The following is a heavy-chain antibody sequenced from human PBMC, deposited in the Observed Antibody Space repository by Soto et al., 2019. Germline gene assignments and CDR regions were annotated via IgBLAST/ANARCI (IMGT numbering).Heavy chain of an antibody. Sequence: QVQLVQSGAEMKQPGASVKVSCKTSGYAFSGYRLSWVRQGPGQGLEWMGWISGYNGNTDYAQKFQGRVTMTTDTATRTAYMELRSLRADDTAVYYCARDLGPPNWFDSWGQGPLVTVSS. CDR1: GYAFSGYR. CDR2: ISGYNGNT. V-gene: IGHV1-18*01. J-gene: IGHJ5*01. D-gene: IGHD2-8*01. CDR3: ARDLGPPNWFDS.